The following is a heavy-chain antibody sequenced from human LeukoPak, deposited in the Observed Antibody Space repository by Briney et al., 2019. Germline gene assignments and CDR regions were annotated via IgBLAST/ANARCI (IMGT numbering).Heavy chain of an antibody. CDR2: ILGSGGST. Sequence: QAGGSLRLSCAASGFTFGSYGMSWVRQAPGKGLEWVSAILGSGGSTYYADSVKGRFTISRDNSKNTLYLQMNSLRAEDTAVYYCAKDRPLYYYDSSGFFDYWGQGTLVTVSS. D-gene: IGHD3-22*01. CDR1: GFTFGSYG. J-gene: IGHJ4*02. CDR3: AKDRPLYYYDSSGFFDY. V-gene: IGHV3-23*01.